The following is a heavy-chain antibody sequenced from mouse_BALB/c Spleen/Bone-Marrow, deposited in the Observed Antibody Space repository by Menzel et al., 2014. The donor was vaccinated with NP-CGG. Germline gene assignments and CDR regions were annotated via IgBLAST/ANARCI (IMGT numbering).Heavy chain of an antibody. V-gene: IGHV5-6-4*01. D-gene: IGHD3-3*01. CDR1: GFTFSSYT. Sequence: VQLKESGGGLVKPGGSLKLSCAASGFTFSSYTMSWVRQTPEKRLEWVATISSGGSYTYYPDSVKGRLTISRDNAKNTLYLQMSSLKSEDTAMYYCTRDPGRGRYFDVWGAGTTVTVSS. J-gene: IGHJ1*01. CDR3: TRDPGRGRYFDV. CDR2: ISSGGSYT.